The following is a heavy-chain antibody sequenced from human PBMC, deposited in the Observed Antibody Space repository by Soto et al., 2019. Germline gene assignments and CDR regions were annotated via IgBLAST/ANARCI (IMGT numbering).Heavy chain of an antibody. CDR1: GFTFSSYG. D-gene: IGHD2-15*01. CDR2: IWYDGSNK. V-gene: IGHV3-33*01. CDR3: AREGTYCCGGSCYPHFDY. Sequence: QVQLVESGGGVVQPGRSLRLSCAASGFTFSSYGMHWVRQAPGKGLEWVAVIWYDGSNKYYADSVKGRFTISRDNSKNTLYLQMNSLRAEDTAVYYWAREGTYCCGGSCYPHFDYWGQGTLVTVSS. J-gene: IGHJ4*02.